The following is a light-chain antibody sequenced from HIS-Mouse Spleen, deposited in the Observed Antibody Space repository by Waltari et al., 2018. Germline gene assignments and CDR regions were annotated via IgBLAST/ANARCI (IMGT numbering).Light chain of an antibody. V-gene: IGKV3-15*01. Sequence: EIVMTQSPATLSVSPGERATLSCRASQSVSSNLAWYQQKPGQAPRLLIYGASTRATGIPARFSGSGSGTEFTLTISSMQSEDFAVYYCQQYGSSPPWPFGQGTKVEIK. CDR1: QSVSSN. CDR2: GAS. J-gene: IGKJ1*01. CDR3: QQYGSSPPWP.